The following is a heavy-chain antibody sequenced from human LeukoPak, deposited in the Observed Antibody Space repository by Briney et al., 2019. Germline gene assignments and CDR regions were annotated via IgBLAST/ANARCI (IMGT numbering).Heavy chain of an antibody. Sequence: PGGSLRLSCAASGFTFSSYWMSWVRQAPGKGLEWVANVKQDGSEKFYVDSVKGRFTISRDNAKNSLYLQMNSLRAEDTAVYYCATLISGWSLYWGQGTLVTVSS. D-gene: IGHD6-19*01. CDR3: ATLISGWSLY. CDR2: VKQDGSEK. V-gene: IGHV3-7*01. J-gene: IGHJ4*02. CDR1: GFTFSSYW.